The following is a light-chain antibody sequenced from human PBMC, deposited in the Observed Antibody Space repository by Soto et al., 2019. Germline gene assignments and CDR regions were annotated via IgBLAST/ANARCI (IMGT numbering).Light chain of an antibody. V-gene: IGLV2-14*01. J-gene: IGLJ2*01. CDR2: DVT. CDR1: SSDVGDYNF. CDR3: SSYPSSGTYVV. Sequence: QSALTQPASVSGSPGQAITISCTGSSSDVGDYNFVSWYQQRPGKAPKLMLYDVTNRPSGVSNRFSGSKSGNTASLTISGLQAEDEADYYCSSYPSSGTYVVFGGGTKLTVL.